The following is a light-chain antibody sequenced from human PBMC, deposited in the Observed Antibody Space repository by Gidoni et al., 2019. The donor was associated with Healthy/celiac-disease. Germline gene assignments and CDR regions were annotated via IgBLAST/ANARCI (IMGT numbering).Light chain of an antibody. CDR3: SSYTSSSTWV. J-gene: IGLJ3*02. CDR1: SSDVGSFNR. CDR2: EVS. Sequence: QSALTQPPSVSGSPGQSVSIPCTGTSSDVGSFNRVSWYQQPPGTAPKLMIYEVSNRPSGVPDRFSGSKSGNTASLTISGLQAEDEADYYCSSYTSSSTWVFGGGTTLTVL. V-gene: IGLV2-18*02.